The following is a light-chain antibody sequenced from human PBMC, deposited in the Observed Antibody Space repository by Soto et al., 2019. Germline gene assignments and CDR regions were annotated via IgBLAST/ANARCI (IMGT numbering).Light chain of an antibody. J-gene: IGKJ5*01. Sequence: EIVMTQSPATLSVSPGERATLSCRACQSVSSNLAWYQQKPGQAPRLLIYGASTRATGIPARFSGSGSGTEFPLTISSLQSEDFAVYYCQQYNNWLITFGQGTRLEIK. CDR2: GAS. CDR1: QSVSSN. CDR3: QQYNNWLIT. V-gene: IGKV3-15*01.